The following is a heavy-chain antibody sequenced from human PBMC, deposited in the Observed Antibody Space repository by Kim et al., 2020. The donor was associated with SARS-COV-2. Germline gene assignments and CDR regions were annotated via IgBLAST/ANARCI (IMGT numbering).Heavy chain of an antibody. CDR1: GGSISSSNW. CDR2: IYHSGST. D-gene: IGHD2-2*01. CDR3: ARRTPLYCSSTSVHGGKGDFCYYGMDV. V-gene: IGHV4-4*02. J-gene: IGHJ6*02. Sequence: SETLSLTCAVSGGSISSSNWWSWVRQPPGKGLEWIGEIYHSGSTNYNPSLKSRVTISVDKSKNQFSLKLSSVTAADTAVYYCARRTPLYCSSTSVHGGKGDFCYYGMDVWGQGTTVTVSS.